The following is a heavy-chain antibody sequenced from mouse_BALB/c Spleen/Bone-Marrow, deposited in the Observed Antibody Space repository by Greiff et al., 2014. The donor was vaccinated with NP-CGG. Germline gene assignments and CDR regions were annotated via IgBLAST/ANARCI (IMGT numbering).Heavy chain of an antibody. CDR2: ISSGSSTI. Sequence: VQLQQPGGGLVQPGGSRKLSCAASGFTFSSFGMHWVRQAPEKGLEWVAYISSGSSTIYYADNPKNTLFLQMTSLRSEDTAMYYCARSGSSSGYFDYWGQGTTLTVSS. V-gene: IGHV5-17*02. CDR1: GFTFSSFG. CDR3: ARSGSSSGYFDY. D-gene: IGHD1-1*01. J-gene: IGHJ2*01.